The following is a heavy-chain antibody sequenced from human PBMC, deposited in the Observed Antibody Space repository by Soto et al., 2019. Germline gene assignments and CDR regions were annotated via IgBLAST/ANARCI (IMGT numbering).Heavy chain of an antibody. V-gene: IGHV3-30*04. J-gene: IGHJ4*02. Sequence: QVQVVESGGGVVQPGRSLRLSCAASGFTFSAYAMHWVRQAPGKGLEWVAFISYDGSYKYNADSVKGRFTISRDNSKNTLYLQMDSLRPEDTAVYYCERAAEFSGSYYSLGYWGQGTLVTVSS. CDR3: ERAAEFSGSYYSLGY. D-gene: IGHD1-26*01. CDR2: ISYDGSYK. CDR1: GFTFSAYA.